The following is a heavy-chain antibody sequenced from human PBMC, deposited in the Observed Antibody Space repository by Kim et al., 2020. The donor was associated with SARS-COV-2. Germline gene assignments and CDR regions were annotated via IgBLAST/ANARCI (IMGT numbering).Heavy chain of an antibody. V-gene: IGHV3-21*01. Sequence: ISYADSVKGRLTIPRDNGRNSVDLNMDSLRVDDTAVYYCARGWFGQVGDYWGQGTRVTVSS. D-gene: IGHD3-10*01. J-gene: IGHJ4*02. CDR3: ARGWFGQVGDY. CDR2: I.